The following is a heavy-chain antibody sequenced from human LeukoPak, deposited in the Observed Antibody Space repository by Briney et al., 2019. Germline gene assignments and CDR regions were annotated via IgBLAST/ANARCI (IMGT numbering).Heavy chain of an antibody. CDR2: ISGTGGTT. D-gene: IGHD3-22*01. J-gene: IGHJ5*02. CDR1: GLTFSNYA. Sequence: GGSLRLSCAASGLTFSNYAMSWVRQAPGKGLDWVSAISGTGGTTYYADSVKGRFTISRDNSKNTLYLQMNSLRAEDTAVYYCAGGPSYYYDSRWFDPWGQGSLVTVSS. V-gene: IGHV3-23*01. CDR3: AGGPSYYYDSRWFDP.